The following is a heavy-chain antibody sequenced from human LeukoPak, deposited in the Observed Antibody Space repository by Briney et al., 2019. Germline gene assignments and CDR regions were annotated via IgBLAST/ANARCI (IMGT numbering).Heavy chain of an antibody. CDR2: INTDGSST. V-gene: IGHV3-74*01. CDR1: GFTFSSYW. D-gene: IGHD1-26*01. CDR3: ARANSGSYPFDY. Sequence: GGSLRLSCAASGFTFSSYWMHWVRQAPGKGLVWVSRINTDGSSTSYADSVKGRFTISRDNAKNTLYLQMNSLRAEDTAVYYCARANSGSYPFDYWGQGTLVTVSP. J-gene: IGHJ4*02.